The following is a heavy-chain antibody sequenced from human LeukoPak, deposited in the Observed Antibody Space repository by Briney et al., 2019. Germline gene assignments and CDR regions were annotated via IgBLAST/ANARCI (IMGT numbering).Heavy chain of an antibody. J-gene: IGHJ6*03. CDR1: GGSFSGYY. D-gene: IGHD2-2*01. V-gene: IGHV4-34*01. Sequence: PSETLSLTCAVYGGSFSGYYWSWIRQPPGKGLEWIGGINHSGSTNYNPSLKSRVTISVDTSKNQFSLKLSSVTAADTAVYYCARLVVPAASNYYYMDVWGKGTTVTVSS. CDR2: INHSGST. CDR3: ARLVVPAASNYYYMDV.